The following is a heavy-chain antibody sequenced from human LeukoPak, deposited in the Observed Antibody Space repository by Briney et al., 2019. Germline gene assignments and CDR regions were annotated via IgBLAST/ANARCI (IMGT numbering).Heavy chain of an antibody. J-gene: IGHJ3*02. V-gene: IGHV1-58*01. Sequence: GTSVKVSCKASGFTFTTSSVQWVRQARGQRLEWIGWIVVGSGNTNSAQKFQERVTLTRDMSTSTAYMELSSLRSEDTAIYYCAADLPGDADAFDIWGQGTMVTVSS. D-gene: IGHD7-27*01. CDR1: GFTFTTSS. CDR3: AADLPGDADAFDI. CDR2: IVVGSGNT.